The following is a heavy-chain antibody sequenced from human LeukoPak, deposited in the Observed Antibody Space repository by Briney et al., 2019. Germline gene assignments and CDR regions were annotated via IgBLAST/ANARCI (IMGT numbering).Heavy chain of an antibody. J-gene: IGHJ4*02. V-gene: IGHV3-49*03. CDR1: GFTFGTYA. Sequence: GRSLRLSCTSSGFTFGTYAVSWFRQAPGKGLEWVAFIRSKTYGGTTEYAASVEGRFTISRDDSKSIAYLQMNSLKTEDTAVYYCTRYSGRTDYWGQGTLVTASS. CDR3: TRYSGRTDY. D-gene: IGHD5-18*01. CDR2: IRSKTYGGTT.